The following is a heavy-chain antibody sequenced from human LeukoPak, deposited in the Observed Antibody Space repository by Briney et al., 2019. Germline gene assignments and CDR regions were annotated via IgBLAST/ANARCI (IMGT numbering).Heavy chain of an antibody. V-gene: IGHV3-30*02. Sequence: PGGSLRLSCAASGFTFISYGMRWVRQAPGKGLEWVAFIRYDGSNKYYADSVKGRFTISRDNSKNTLYLQMNSLRAEDTAVYYCAKGVGYCSGGSCYVDFWGQGTLVTVSS. CDR2: IRYDGSNK. J-gene: IGHJ4*02. D-gene: IGHD2-15*01. CDR1: GFTFISYG. CDR3: AKGVGYCSGGSCYVDF.